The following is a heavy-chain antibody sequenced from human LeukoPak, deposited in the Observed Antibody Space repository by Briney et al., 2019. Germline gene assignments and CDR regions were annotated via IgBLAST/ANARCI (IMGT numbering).Heavy chain of an antibody. CDR3: ARGTYYFEK. CDR1: GFTFNTHE. D-gene: IGHD1-7*01. Sequence: GSLRLSCAASGFTFNTHEMNWVRQAPGKGLEWVSYISGSGTTMYYADSMKGRFTISRDNARNSLYLQMNSLRAEGTAVYYCARGTYYFEKWGQGTLVTVSS. CDR2: ISGSGTTM. V-gene: IGHV3-48*03. J-gene: IGHJ4*02.